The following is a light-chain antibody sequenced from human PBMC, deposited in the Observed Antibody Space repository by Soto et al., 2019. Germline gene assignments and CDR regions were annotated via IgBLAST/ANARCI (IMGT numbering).Light chain of an antibody. J-gene: IGKJ4*01. CDR3: QQCNHSPLS. V-gene: IGKV3-11*01. CDR2: EVS. Sequence: EILLSQSPASVSLSPGDRVTLSCKASQTLTHQLACYKHKPGQAPRLLIYEVSNWVTGIPARFSGSGSGTVITLTISTLEPEDFAAYYCQQCNHSPLSFGRGTKVEIK. CDR1: QTLTHQ.